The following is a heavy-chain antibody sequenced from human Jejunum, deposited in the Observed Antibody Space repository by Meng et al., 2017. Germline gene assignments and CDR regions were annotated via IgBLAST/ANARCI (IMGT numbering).Heavy chain of an antibody. Sequence: RLPGSGPGVVKPSETLSLTCTASGGSLSGHYWSWIRQPPGKGLEWIGHFYYSGNTNYNPSLKSRVTLSLHTSENQFSLQLNSVTAADTAVYYCASAGSSGWNWYFGLWGRGTLVTVSS. V-gene: IGHV4-59*11. CDR3: ASAGSSGWNWYFGL. J-gene: IGHJ2*01. D-gene: IGHD6-19*01. CDR2: FYYSGNT. CDR1: GGSLSGHY.